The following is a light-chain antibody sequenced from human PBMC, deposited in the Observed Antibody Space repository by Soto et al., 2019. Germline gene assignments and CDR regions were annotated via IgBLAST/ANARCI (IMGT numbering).Light chain of an antibody. V-gene: IGKV3-20*01. Sequence: VLRGAPGTLPSSLGERATLSGRLRQSDSSSYLAWYQQKPGQAPRLLIYCGSSRATGVPDRFSGSGSGTDFTLTISRVEAEDFAVYYCMQSVRSRTFGQGTKVDI. CDR2: CGS. CDR1: QSDSSSY. J-gene: IGKJ1*01. CDR3: MQSVRSRT.